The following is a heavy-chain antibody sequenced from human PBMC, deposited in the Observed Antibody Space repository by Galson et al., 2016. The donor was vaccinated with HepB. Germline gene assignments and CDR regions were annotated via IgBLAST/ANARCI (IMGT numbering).Heavy chain of an antibody. J-gene: IGHJ6*03. V-gene: IGHV3-21*01. CDR1: GFSFSTYA. Sequence: SLRLSCAASGFSFSTYAMSWVRQAPGKGQEWVSSISSSGTYIYYADSMKGRFTISRDNAKNSLFLQMNSLRAEDTAVYYCARDLGHYDFWSGYYDYYYMDVWGKGSTFTVSS. D-gene: IGHD3-3*01. CDR2: ISSSGTYI. CDR3: ARDLGHYDFWSGYYDYYYMDV.